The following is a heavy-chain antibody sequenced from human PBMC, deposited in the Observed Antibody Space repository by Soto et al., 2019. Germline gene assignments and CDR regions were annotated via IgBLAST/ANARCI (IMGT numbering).Heavy chain of an antibody. CDR1: GFTFSNYE. J-gene: IGHJ6*03. D-gene: IGHD6-13*01. CDR2: ISNNGAHT. V-gene: IGHV3-64*01. CDR3: ARRGYGSRWPNVYMDV. Sequence: EAQLVESGGGLVQPGGSLRLSCAASGFTFSNYEMHWVRQAPGKGLEYVSGISNNGAHTDYAKSVKGRFTISRENYENTLYQQMGSLRAEDMARYYCARRGYGSRWPNVYMDVWGKGTTVTVSS.